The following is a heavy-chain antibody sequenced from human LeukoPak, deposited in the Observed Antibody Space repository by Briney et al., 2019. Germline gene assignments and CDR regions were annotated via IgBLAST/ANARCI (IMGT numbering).Heavy chain of an antibody. CDR2: IYNSGST. CDR3: ARSAFLVTAPGLYYFDY. CDR1: GDSISSYY. V-gene: IGHV4-4*07. D-gene: IGHD6-13*01. Sequence: SETLSLTCTVSGDSISSYYWSWIRQPAGKGLEWIGHIYNSGSTNYNPSLKGRVTMSVATSKNQFSLHLSSVTAADTAVYYCARSAFLVTAPGLYYFDYWGQGTLVAVSS. J-gene: IGHJ4*02.